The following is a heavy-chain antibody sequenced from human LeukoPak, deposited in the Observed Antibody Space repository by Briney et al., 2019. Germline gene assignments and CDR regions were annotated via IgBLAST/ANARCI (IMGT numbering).Heavy chain of an antibody. CDR2: LSPTSGRA. CDR1: GDTFTNYD. J-gene: IGHJ4*02. Sequence: ASVKVSCKASGDTFTNYDINWVRQATGQGPEWMGWLSPTSGRAGSAQKFQGRVTFTRDTSISTVYMELSSLRSEDTAVYYCARARYSSRWYWRPYFDYWGQGTLVTVSS. V-gene: IGHV1-8*02. CDR3: ARARYSSRWYWRPYFDY. D-gene: IGHD6-13*01.